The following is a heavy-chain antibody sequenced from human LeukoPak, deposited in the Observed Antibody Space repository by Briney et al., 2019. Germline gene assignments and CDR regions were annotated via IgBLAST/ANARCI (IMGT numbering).Heavy chain of an antibody. Sequence: SETLSLTCVVYDESFSGYFWSWIRQPPGKGLEWIGEINHSGSTNYNPSLKSRVTILVDTSKNQFSLKLNSVTAADTAVYYCARGGAAAAPFDYWGQGTLVTVSS. V-gene: IGHV4-34*01. CDR1: DESFSGYF. CDR2: INHSGST. D-gene: IGHD6-25*01. CDR3: ARGGAAAAPFDY. J-gene: IGHJ4*02.